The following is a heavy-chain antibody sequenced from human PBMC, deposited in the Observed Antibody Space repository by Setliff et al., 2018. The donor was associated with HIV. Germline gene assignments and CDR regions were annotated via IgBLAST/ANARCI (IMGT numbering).Heavy chain of an antibody. V-gene: IGHV3-23*01. CDR3: AKGGPWGSGYFDF. CDR2: ISGSGDSA. D-gene: IGHD7-27*01. J-gene: IGHJ4*01. CDR1: GFNFRTYA. Sequence: GGSLRLSCAASGFNFRTYAMSWVRQAPGKGLDWVSVISGSGDSAYYADSVKGRFTISRADSKNMLYLQMNNRKAEDTAVYYCAKGGPWGSGYFDFWGHGPLVTASS.